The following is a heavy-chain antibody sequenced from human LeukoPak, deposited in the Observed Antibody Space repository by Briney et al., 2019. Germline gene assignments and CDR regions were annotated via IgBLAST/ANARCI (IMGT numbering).Heavy chain of an antibody. CDR3: ARTVRERCVNDAFPI. D-gene: IGHD3-10*02. Sequence: PGRSLRLSCAASGFTFSDYGLNWVRQAPGKGLEWVALISFDGSEEYYADSVKGRVTISRDNSKNTVYLQMDSLRTEDTAVYYCARTVRERCVNDAFPIWGQGTMVTVSS. CDR1: GFTFSDYG. CDR2: ISFDGSEE. V-gene: IGHV3-30*04. J-gene: IGHJ3*02.